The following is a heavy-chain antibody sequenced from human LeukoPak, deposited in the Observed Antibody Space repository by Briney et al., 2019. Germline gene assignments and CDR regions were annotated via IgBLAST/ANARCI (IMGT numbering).Heavy chain of an antibody. CDR3: SRDPNGDYVGAFDF. CDR2: IRTGGGAT. V-gene: IGHV3-23*01. D-gene: IGHD4-17*01. CDR1: GFTFSIYA. J-gene: IGHJ3*01. Sequence: GGSLRLCCAASGFTFSIYAMHWVRQAPGKGLEWVSTIRTGGGATNYADSVKGRFTISRDNSKSTLYLQMSSLRAEDTATYYCSRDPNGDYVGAFDFWGQGTLVTVSS.